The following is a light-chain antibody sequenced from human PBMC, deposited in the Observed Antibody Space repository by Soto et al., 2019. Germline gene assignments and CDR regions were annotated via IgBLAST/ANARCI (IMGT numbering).Light chain of an antibody. Sequence: QSVLTQPASVSGSPGQSITISCTGTSSDVGGYNYVSWYQHHPGRAPKLMIYEVSNRPSGVSNRFSGSKSGNTASLTISGLQAEDEADYYCSSYTGSSTLCVFGTGTKVTV. J-gene: IGLJ1*01. CDR2: EVS. CDR1: SSDVGGYNY. V-gene: IGLV2-14*01. CDR3: SSYTGSSTLCV.